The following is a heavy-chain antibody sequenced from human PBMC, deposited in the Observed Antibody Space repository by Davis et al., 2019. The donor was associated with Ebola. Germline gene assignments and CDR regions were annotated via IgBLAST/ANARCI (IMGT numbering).Heavy chain of an antibody. CDR1: GGSLSSSTYY. D-gene: IGHD2-2*01. CDR3: VRERVVVVPTTLHYYAMDV. J-gene: IGHJ6*02. CDR2: INHSGST. V-gene: IGHV4-39*07. Sequence: SETLSLTCTVSGGSLSSSTYYWGWIRQPPGKGLEWIGEINHSGSTNYNPSLKSRVTISVDTSKNQFSLKLSSVTAADTAVYYCVRERVVVVPTTLHYYAMDVWGQGTTVTVSS.